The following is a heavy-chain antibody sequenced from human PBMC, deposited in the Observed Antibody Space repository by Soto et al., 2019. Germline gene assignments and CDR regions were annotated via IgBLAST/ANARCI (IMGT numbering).Heavy chain of an antibody. CDR3: ARARELRDYYYYSMDV. Sequence: QAQLVQSGTEVKQPGASVRISCKSSGYKFTNYYIYWVRQAPGQGLEWMGVINPSGGSPNYARQFRGRVTMTSDTSTSIVYLEVPRLRSEDTAIYYCARARELRDYYYYSMDVWGQGTTVTVSS. CDR1: GYKFTNYY. V-gene: IGHV1-46*01. CDR2: INPSGGSP. D-gene: IGHD3-16*01. J-gene: IGHJ6*02.